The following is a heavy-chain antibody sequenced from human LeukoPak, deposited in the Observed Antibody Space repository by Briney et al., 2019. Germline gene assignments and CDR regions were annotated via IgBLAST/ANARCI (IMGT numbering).Heavy chain of an antibody. Sequence: GGSLRLSCTASGFTFSSYGMHWVRQAPGKGLGWVAVISYDGSNKYYADSMKGRFTISRDNSKNTLYVQMNSLRAEDTAVYYCARDPAKFWSGHDYWGQGTLVTVSS. CDR2: ISYDGSNK. CDR1: GFTFSSYG. V-gene: IGHV3-30*03. J-gene: IGHJ4*02. D-gene: IGHD3-3*01. CDR3: ARDPAKFWSGHDY.